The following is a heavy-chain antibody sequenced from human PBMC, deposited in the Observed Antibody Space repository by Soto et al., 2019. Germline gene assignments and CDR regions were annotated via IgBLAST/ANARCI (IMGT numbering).Heavy chain of an antibody. CDR2: IYYSGNT. V-gene: IGHV4-31*02. J-gene: IGHJ3*02. CDR1: GGSITTGGRY. Sequence: QVRLQEWGPGLVKPSQTLSRKCSVSGGSITTGGRYWSWIRQLPGKGLEWIGDIYYSGNTYYNASLKSRVPISVEAAKNQFSLKLSSVTVADTAVYYCAQALVFTGGDGFDIWGQGRLVTVSS. CDR3: AQALVFTGGDGFDI. D-gene: IGHD1-1*01.